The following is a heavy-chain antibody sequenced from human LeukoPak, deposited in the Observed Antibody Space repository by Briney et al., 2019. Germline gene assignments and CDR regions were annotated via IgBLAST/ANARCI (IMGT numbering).Heavy chain of an antibody. J-gene: IGHJ4*02. V-gene: IGHV3-48*03. CDR2: ISSSGSTI. Sequence: GGSLRLSCAASGFTFSSYEMNWVRQAPGEGLEWVSYISSSGSTIYYADSVKGRFTISRDNAKNSLYLQMNSLRAEDTAVYYCARDSYYYDSSGYYYDYWGQGTLVTVSS. D-gene: IGHD3-22*01. CDR3: ARDSYYYDSSGYYYDY. CDR1: GFTFSSYE.